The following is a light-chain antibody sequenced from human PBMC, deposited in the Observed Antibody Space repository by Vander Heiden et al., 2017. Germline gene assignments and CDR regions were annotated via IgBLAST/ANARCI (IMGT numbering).Light chain of an antibody. CDR3: QQDNSSWT. CDR2: YAS. Sequence: IVMTQSPATLSVSPGETATLSCRASQRVGRDLAWYQQKPGQPTRLLIYYASNSANGIPDRFSGSGYVTEFTLTSSSRQSEDFAVYYEQQDNSSWTFGQGTKVEIK. CDR1: QRVGRD. J-gene: IGKJ1*01. V-gene: IGKV3-15*01.